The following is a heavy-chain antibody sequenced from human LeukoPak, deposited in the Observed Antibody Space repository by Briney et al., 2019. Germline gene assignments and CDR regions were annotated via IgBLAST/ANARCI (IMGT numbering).Heavy chain of an antibody. Sequence: SETLSLTCTVSGGSISNYYWSWIRQPPGKGLEWIGYIYYSGSTNYNPSLRSRVTISVDTSKKQIPLKLSSVTAADTAVYYCARHGVHCSRSGCYASGAMDVWGQGTTVTVSS. CDR2: IYYSGST. J-gene: IGHJ6*02. CDR3: ARHGVHCSRSGCYASGAMDV. V-gene: IGHV4-59*08. CDR1: GGSISNYY. D-gene: IGHD2-2*01.